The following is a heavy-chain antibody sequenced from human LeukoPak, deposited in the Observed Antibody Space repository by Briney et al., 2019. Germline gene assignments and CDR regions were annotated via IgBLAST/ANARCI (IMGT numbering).Heavy chain of an antibody. CDR3: VRDLILVWTPGDDFDH. D-gene: IGHD3-16*01. CDR1: GFTFSNYW. V-gene: IGHV3-74*01. J-gene: IGHJ4*02. Sequence: GGSLRLACAASGFTFSNYWMHWVRQAPGKGLEWVSRINERATIISYADSVKGRFTISRENARNTLYLQMNSLTAEDTAVYYCVRDLILVWTPGDDFDHWGQGTLVTVSS. CDR2: INERATII.